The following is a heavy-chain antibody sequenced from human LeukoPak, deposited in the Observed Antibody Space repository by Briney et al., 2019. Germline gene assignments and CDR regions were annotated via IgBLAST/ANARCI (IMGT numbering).Heavy chain of an antibody. CDR2: INAGNGNI. J-gene: IGHJ4*02. CDR3: ARDQEGFDY. Sequence: ASVKVSCKASGHTSTTYAIHWVRQAPGQGLEWMGWINAGNGNIKYSQKLQGRVTITGDTSASTAYMELSGLRSEDTAVYYCARDQEGFDYWGQGTQVTVSS. V-gene: IGHV1-3*01. CDR1: GHTSTTYA.